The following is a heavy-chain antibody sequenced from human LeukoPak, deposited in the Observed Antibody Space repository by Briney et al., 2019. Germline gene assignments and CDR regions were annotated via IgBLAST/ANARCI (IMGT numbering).Heavy chain of an antibody. CDR2: ISGSGGST. V-gene: IGHV3-23*01. D-gene: IGHD6-19*01. Sequence: PGGSLRLSCAASGFTFSSYAMSWVRQAPGKGLEWVSAISGSGGSTYYPDSLKGRFTISRDNSKNTLYLQMNRLRAEDTAVYYCAKGGSSGWYKKNFDYWGQGTLVTVSS. CDR1: GFTFSSYA. J-gene: IGHJ4*02. CDR3: AKGGSSGWYKKNFDY.